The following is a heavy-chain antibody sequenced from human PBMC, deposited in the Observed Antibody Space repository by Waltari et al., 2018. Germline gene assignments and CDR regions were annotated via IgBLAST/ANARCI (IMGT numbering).Heavy chain of an antibody. D-gene: IGHD3-9*01. Sequence: QLQLQESGPGLVKPSETLSLTCTVSGGSISSSSYYWGWIRQPPGKGLEWIGSIYVSGSTYYNPSLKSRVTISVDTSKNQFSLKLSSVTAADTAVYYCARHLRVSRHFDWLFSNWFDPWGQGTLVTVSS. CDR3: ARHLRVSRHFDWLFSNWFDP. CDR1: GGSISSSSYY. V-gene: IGHV4-39*07. J-gene: IGHJ5*02. CDR2: IYVSGST.